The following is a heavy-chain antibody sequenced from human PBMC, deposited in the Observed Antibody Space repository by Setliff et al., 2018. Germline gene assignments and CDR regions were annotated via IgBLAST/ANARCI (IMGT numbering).Heavy chain of an antibody. CDR2: ISHDGDRK. CDR3: AREKNTIVSGSGYHYYLDV. V-gene: IGHV3-30*04. Sequence: GGSLRLSCAASGFTFSTYRMHWVRQAPGKGLEWVAVISHDGDRKYYADSVKGRFTISRDNADNSLYLQMNSLTTDDTAVYFCAREKNTIVSGSGYHYYLDVWGTGTAVTVSS. CDR1: GFTFSTYR. J-gene: IGHJ6*03. D-gene: IGHD1-26*01.